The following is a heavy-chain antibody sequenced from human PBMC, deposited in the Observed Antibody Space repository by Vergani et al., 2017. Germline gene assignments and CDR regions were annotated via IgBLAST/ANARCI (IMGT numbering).Heavy chain of an antibody. D-gene: IGHD6-13*01. V-gene: IGHV4-59*01. CDR1: GGSISSYY. CDR2: IYYSGST. CDR3: ARVGSSWYRXFDP. Sequence: QVQLQESGPGLVKPSETLSLTCTVSGGSISSYYWSWIRQPPGKGLEWIGYIYYSGSTNYNPSLKSRVTISVDTSKNQFSLKLSSVTSADTAVYYCARVGSSWYRXFDPWGQGTLVTVSS. J-gene: IGHJ5*02.